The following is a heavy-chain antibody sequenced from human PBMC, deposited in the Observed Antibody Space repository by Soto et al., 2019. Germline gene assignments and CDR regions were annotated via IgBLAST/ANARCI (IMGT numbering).Heavy chain of an antibody. CDR1: GFTFSSYA. Sequence: GVLRLSCAASGFTFSSYAMSWVRQAPGKGLEWVSAISGSGGSTYYADSVKGRFTISRDNSKNTLYLQMNSLRAEDTAVYYCAKDGGGDFWSGFWPYGMDVWGHGTTVTVS. J-gene: IGHJ6*02. V-gene: IGHV3-23*01. D-gene: IGHD3-3*01. CDR2: ISGSGGST. CDR3: AKDGGGDFWSGFWPYGMDV.